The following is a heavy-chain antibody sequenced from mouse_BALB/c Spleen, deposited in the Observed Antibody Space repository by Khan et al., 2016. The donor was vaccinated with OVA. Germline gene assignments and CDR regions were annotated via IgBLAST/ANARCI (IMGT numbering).Heavy chain of an antibody. Sequence: EVKLLESGPGLVKPSQSLSLTRTVTGYSITSDYAWNWIRQFPGNKLEWMGYISSSGSTNYNPALKNRISITRDTSKNQFFLQLNSVTTEDTATYYCARDGSRYNYAMDYWGQGTSVTVSS. V-gene: IGHV3-2*02. J-gene: IGHJ4*01. CDR2: ISSSGST. D-gene: IGHD2-3*01. CDR1: GYSITSDYA. CDR3: ARDGSRYNYAMDY.